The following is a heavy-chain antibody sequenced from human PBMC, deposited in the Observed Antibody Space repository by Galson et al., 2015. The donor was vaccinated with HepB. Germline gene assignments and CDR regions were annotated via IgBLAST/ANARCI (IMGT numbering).Heavy chain of an antibody. V-gene: IGHV3-33*08. D-gene: IGHD2-2*01. J-gene: IGHJ5*02. CDR1: GFSFSAYS. CDR2: IWYDGSNK. Sequence: SLRLSCAASGFSFSAYSMNWVRQAPGKGLEWVAVIWYDGSNKYYADSVKGRFTISRDNSKNTLYLQMNSLRAEDTAVYYCARDPSYCSSTSCYPWFDPWGQGTLVTVSS. CDR3: ARDPSYCSSTSCYPWFDP.